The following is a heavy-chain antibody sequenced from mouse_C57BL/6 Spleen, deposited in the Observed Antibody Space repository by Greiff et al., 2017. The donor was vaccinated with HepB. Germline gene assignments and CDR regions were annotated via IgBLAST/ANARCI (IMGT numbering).Heavy chain of an antibody. Sequence: EVKVVESGGGLVKPGGSLKLSCAASGFTFSDYGMHWVRQAPEKGLEWVAYISSGSSTIYYADTVKGRFTISRDNAKNTLFLQMTSLRSEDTAMYYCARQRLYDGYYYAMDYWGQGTSVTVSS. V-gene: IGHV5-17*01. CDR1: GFTFSDYG. J-gene: IGHJ4*01. D-gene: IGHD2-3*01. CDR2: ISSGSSTI. CDR3: ARQRLYDGYYYAMDY.